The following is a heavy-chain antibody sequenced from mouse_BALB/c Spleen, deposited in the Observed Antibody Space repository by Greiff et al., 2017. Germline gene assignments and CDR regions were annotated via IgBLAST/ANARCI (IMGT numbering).Heavy chain of an antibody. Sequence: EVQLVESGGDLVKPGGSLKLSCAASGFTFSSYGMSWVRQTPDKRLEWVATISSGGSYTYYPDSVKGRFTISRDNHKNTLFLQMTSLRSEDTAMYYCAVVAPYYYAMDYWGQGTSVTVSS. CDR1: GFTFSSYG. CDR3: AVVAPYYYAMDY. CDR2: ISSGGSYT. V-gene: IGHV5-6*01. J-gene: IGHJ4*01. D-gene: IGHD1-1*01.